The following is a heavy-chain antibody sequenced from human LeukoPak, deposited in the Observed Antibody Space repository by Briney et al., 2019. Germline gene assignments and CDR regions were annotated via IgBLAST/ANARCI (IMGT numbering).Heavy chain of an antibody. D-gene: IGHD3-16*01. CDR3: ARDDHWAFDY. CDR1: GFTFSSYA. V-gene: IGHV3-48*02. Sequence: GGSLRLSCAASGFTFSSYAMSWVRQAPGKGLEWVSYVGRTNSPTYYADSVKGRFTISRDNAKNSLYLQMNSLRDEDTAVYYCARDDHWAFDYWGQGTLVTVSS. J-gene: IGHJ4*02. CDR2: VGRTNSPT.